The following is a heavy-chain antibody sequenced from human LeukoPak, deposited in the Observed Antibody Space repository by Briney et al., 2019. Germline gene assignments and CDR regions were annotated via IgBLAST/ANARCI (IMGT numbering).Heavy chain of an antibody. D-gene: IGHD6-19*01. CDR2: INHSGST. V-gene: IGHV4-34*01. Sequence: PSETLSLTCAVYGGSFSGYYWSWVRQPPGKGLEWIGEINHSGSTNYNPPLKSRVTISVDTSKNQFSLKLSSVTAADTAVYYCARAGSSGWANWFDPWGQGTLVTVSS. CDR1: GGSFSGYY. J-gene: IGHJ5*02. CDR3: ARAGSSGWANWFDP.